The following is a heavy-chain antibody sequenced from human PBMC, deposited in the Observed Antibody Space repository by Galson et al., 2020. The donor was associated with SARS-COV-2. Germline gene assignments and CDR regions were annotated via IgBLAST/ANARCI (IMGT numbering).Heavy chain of an antibody. CDR1: GFTFDDYA. CDR3: AASYGDYEGWYYMDV. D-gene: IGHD4-17*01. CDR2: ISWDGGST. J-gene: IGHJ6*03. Sequence: GESLKISCAASGFTFDDYAMHWVRQAPGKGLEWVSLISWDGGSTYYADSVKGRFTISRDNSKNSLYLQMNSLRAEDTALYYCAASYGDYEGWYYMDVWGKGTTVAVSS. V-gene: IGHV3-43D*03.